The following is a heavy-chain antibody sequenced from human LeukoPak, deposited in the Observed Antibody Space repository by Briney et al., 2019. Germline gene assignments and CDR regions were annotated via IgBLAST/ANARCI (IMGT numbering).Heavy chain of an antibody. CDR3: ARGPFRGYSGYDVRGY. V-gene: IGHV7-4-1*02. D-gene: IGHD5-12*01. CDR2: INTNTGNP. Sequence: ASVKVSCKASGYTFTSYAMNWVRQAPGQGLEWMGWINTNTGNPMYAQGFTGRFVFSLDTSVSTAYLQISSLKAEDTAVYYCARGPFRGYSGYDVRGYWGQGTLVTVSS. CDR1: GYTFTSYA. J-gene: IGHJ4*02.